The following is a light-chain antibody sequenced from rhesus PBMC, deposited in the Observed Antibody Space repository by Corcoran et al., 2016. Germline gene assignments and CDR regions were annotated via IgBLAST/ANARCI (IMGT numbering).Light chain of an antibody. Sequence: DIQMTQSPSSLSASVGDRVTITCRASQVISSYLSWYQQKPGKAPKLLIYDASTVQNGIPSRFNGGGSGTDFTLSISSLQPEDFATYYGLQYNSDPYSFGQGTKVEIK. CDR2: DAS. CDR3: LQYNSDPYS. J-gene: IGKJ2*01. CDR1: QVISSY. V-gene: IGKV1-43*02.